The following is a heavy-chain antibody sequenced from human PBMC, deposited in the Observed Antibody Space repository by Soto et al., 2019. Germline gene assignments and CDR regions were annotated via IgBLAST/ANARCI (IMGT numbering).Heavy chain of an antibody. V-gene: IGHV1-69*02. Sequence: GASVKVSCKASGGTFSSYTISWVRQAPGQGLEWMGRIIPILGIANYAQKFQGRVTITADKSTSTAYMELSSLRSEDTAVYYCARAHYYDSSGYYPNAFDIWGQGTMVTVSS. CDR3: ARAHYYDSSGYYPNAFDI. CDR1: GGTFSSYT. CDR2: IIPILGIA. J-gene: IGHJ3*02. D-gene: IGHD3-22*01.